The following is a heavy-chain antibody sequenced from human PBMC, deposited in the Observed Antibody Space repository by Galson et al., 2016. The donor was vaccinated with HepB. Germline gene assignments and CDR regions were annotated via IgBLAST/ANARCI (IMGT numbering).Heavy chain of an antibody. Sequence: SVKVSCKASRYTLTDYYLHWVRQAPGQGLEWMGWINPNSGGTSYAQKFQGRVTMTRDTPISTAYMDLSSLRPDDTAVYYCARGWGVVQGDFDFWGQGTLVTVSS. CDR1: RYTLTDYY. CDR3: ARGWGVVQGDFDF. J-gene: IGHJ4*02. V-gene: IGHV1-2*02. D-gene: IGHD3-10*01. CDR2: INPNSGGT.